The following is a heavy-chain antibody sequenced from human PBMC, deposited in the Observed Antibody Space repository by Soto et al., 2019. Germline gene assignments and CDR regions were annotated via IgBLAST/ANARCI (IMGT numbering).Heavy chain of an antibody. D-gene: IGHD6-13*01. CDR1: GGSISSYY. J-gene: IGHJ5*02. CDR3: ARDGGIAAAGPYNWFDP. Sequence: PSETLSLTCTVSGGSISSYYWSWIRQPPGKGLEWIGYIYYNGSTNYNPSLKSRVTISVDTSKNQFSLKLSSVTAADTAVYYCARDGGIAAAGPYNWFDPWGQGTLVTVSS. CDR2: IYYNGST. V-gene: IGHV4-59*01.